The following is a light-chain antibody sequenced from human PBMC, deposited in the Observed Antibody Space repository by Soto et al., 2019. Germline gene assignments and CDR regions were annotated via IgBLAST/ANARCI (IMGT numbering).Light chain of an antibody. CDR1: QSVPRNC. V-gene: IGKV3-20*01. J-gene: IGKJ1*01. CDR3: QQYGNSPQT. Sequence: EIVLTQSPDTLSLSPAERTTLSCRASQSVPRNCLAWYQQKPGQAPRLLIYDVSSRATGSPYRFSGSGSGTDFTLTIGRLEPEDFAVYYCQQYGNSPQTFGQGTKVDIK. CDR2: DVS.